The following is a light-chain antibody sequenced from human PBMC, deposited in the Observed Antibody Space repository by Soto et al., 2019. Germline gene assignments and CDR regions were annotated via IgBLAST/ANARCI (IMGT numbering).Light chain of an antibody. V-gene: IGLV2-23*01. J-gene: IGLJ1*01. CDR3: CSYGSSSTYV. Sequence: QAVLTQHASVYGSPGQSITISCTGSSSDVGSYNLVSWYQHHPGNTPKLMIYEGSRRPSGVSDRFSGSKSGNTASLTISGLQAEDEADYYCCSYGSSSTYVFGSGTKVTVL. CDR2: EGS. CDR1: SSDVGSYNL.